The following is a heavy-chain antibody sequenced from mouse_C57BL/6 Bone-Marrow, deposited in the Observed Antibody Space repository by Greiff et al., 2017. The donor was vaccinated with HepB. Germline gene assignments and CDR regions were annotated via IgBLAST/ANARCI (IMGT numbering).Heavy chain of an antibody. CDR3: ARPLTTVVDYYAMDY. CDR1: GFTFSDYG. Sequence: EVQGVESGGGLVKPGGSLKLSCAASGFTFSDYGMHWVRQAPEKGLEWVAYISSGSSTIYYADTVKGRFTISRDNAKNTLFLRMTSLRSEDTAMYYCARPLTTVVDYYAMDYWGQGTSVTVSS. V-gene: IGHV5-17*01. CDR2: ISSGSSTI. J-gene: IGHJ4*01. D-gene: IGHD1-1*01.